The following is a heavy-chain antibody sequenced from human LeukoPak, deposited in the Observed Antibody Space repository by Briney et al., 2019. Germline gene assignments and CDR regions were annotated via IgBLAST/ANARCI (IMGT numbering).Heavy chain of an antibody. J-gene: IGHJ4*02. V-gene: IGHV3-30*18. Sequence: GGSLRLSCAASGFTFSNYGIHWVRQAPGKGLEWVAVISYDGSNKYYADSVKGRFTISRDNSKNTLYLQMNSLRAEDTAVYYCANLWFGELFDYWGQGTLVTVSS. CDR2: ISYDGSNK. D-gene: IGHD3-10*01. CDR1: GFTFSNYG. CDR3: ANLWFGELFDY.